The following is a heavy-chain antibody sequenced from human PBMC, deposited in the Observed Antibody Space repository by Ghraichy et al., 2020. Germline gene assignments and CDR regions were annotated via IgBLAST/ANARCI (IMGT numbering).Heavy chain of an antibody. CDR3: ARDGRIAVAGVLPYFDY. CDR1: GFTFSSYS. V-gene: IGHV3-21*01. J-gene: IGHJ4*02. CDR2: ISSSSSYI. D-gene: IGHD6-19*01. Sequence: GESLNISCSASGFTFSSYSMNWVRQAPGKGLEWVSSISSSSSYINYADSVKGRFTIPRDNAKNSLYLQMNSLRAEETAVYYCARDGRIAVAGVLPYFDYWGQGTLVTVSS.